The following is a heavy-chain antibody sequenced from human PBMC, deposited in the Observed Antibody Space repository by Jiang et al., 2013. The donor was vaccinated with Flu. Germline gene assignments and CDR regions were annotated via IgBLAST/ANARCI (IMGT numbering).Heavy chain of an antibody. V-gene: IGHV7-4-1*02. D-gene: IGHD3-22*01. Sequence: GLEWMGWINTNTGSPAYARGFTGRFVFSLDTSVSTAYLQISGLKAEDSGLYYCAREERRSSGYFDHWGQGALVTVSS. CDR3: AREERRSSGYFDH. CDR2: INTNTGSP. J-gene: IGHJ4*02.